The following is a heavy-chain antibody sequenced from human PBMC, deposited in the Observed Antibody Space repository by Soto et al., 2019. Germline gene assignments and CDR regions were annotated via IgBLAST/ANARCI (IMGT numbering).Heavy chain of an antibody. CDR2: ISTSGTTI. D-gene: IGHD4-4*01. J-gene: IGHJ6*01. CDR3: ALYDYSNYGASDV. V-gene: IGHV3-48*02. Sequence: EVQLVESGGGLVQPGGSLRLSCAASGFTFSSYNMNWVRQAPGKGLEWVSYISTSGTTIYYTDSVKGRFTISRDNAKNSLFLLMNSLRDEDTAVYYCALYDYSNYGASDVWGQGTTVTVSS. CDR1: GFTFSSYN.